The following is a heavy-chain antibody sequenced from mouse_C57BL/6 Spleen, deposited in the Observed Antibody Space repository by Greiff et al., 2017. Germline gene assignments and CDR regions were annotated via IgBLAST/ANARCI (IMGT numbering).Heavy chain of an antibody. Sequence: VQLQQSGAELVRPGASVKLSCTASGFNIKDSYMHWVKQRPEQGLEWIGRIDPEDGDTEYAPKFQGKATMTADTSSNTAYLQLSSLTSEDTAVYYCTPLYYGSSYDYWGQGTTLTVSS. J-gene: IGHJ2*01. CDR3: TPLYYGSSYDY. V-gene: IGHV14-1*01. D-gene: IGHD1-1*01. CDR2: IDPEDGDT. CDR1: GFNIKDSY.